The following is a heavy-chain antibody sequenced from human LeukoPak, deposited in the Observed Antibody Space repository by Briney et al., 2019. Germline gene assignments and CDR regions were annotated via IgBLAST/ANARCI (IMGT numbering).Heavy chain of an antibody. Sequence: ASVKVSCKASGYTFSSYGISWVRQAPGQGLEWMGWISAYNGNTNYAQKLQGRVTMTTDTSTSTAYMELRSLRSDDTAVYYCARAVVMDNAFDIWGQGTMVTVSS. CDR2: ISAYNGNT. CDR1: GYTFSSYG. V-gene: IGHV1-18*01. D-gene: IGHD3-22*01. CDR3: ARAVVMDNAFDI. J-gene: IGHJ3*02.